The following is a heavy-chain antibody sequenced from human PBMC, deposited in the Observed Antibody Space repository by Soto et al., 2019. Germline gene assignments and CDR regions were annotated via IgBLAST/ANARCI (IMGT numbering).Heavy chain of an antibody. Sequence: SETLSLTCTVSGGSISSYYWSWIRQPPEKGLEWIGYIYYSGSTNYNPSLKSRVTISVDTSKNQFSLKLSSVTAADTAVYYCARVTYYFDYWGQGTLVTVSS. V-gene: IGHV4-59*01. CDR3: ARVTYYFDY. D-gene: IGHD2-21*02. J-gene: IGHJ4*02. CDR2: IYYSGST. CDR1: GGSISSYY.